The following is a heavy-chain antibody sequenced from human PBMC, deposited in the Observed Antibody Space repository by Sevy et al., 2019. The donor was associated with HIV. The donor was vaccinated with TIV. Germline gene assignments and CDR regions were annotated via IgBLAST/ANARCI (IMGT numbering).Heavy chain of an antibody. D-gene: IGHD4-4*01. J-gene: IGHJ6*02. CDR3: ARDRTTVYYYNGMDV. V-gene: IGHV4-59*01. CDR1: GDSISSYY. Sequence: SETLSLTCTVSGDSISSYYRSWIRQPPGKGLEWIGYIYYSGSTNYNPSLKSRVTISIDTSKNQFSLKVSSVTAADTAVYYCARDRTTVYYYNGMDVWGQGTTVTVSS. CDR2: IYYSGST.